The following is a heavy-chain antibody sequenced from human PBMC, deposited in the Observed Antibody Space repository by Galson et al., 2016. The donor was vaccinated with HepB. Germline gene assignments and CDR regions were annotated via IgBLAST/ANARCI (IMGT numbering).Heavy chain of an antibody. Sequence: SETLSLTCTVSGGSISSSSYYWDWIRQPPGKGLEWIGSIYYSGSTYYNPSLKSRVTISVDTSKNQFSLKLNSVTAADTAVYYCARRLYSSDWYVGKYGFDIWGQGTMVTVSS. CDR2: IYYSGST. CDR3: ARRLYSSDWYVGKYGFDI. J-gene: IGHJ3*02. D-gene: IGHD6-19*01. V-gene: IGHV4-39*01. CDR1: GGSISSSSYY.